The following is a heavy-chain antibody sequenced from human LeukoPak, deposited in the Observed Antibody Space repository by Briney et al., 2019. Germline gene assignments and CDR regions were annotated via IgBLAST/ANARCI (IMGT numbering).Heavy chain of an antibody. D-gene: IGHD3-3*01. J-gene: IGHJ4*02. CDR3: ASLTLIWSGYYG. CDR2: ISSSSSYI. V-gene: IGHV3-21*01. Sequence: PGGSLRLSCAAPGFTFSSYSMNWVRQAPGKGLEWVSSISSSSSYIYYADSVKGRFTISRDNAKNSLYLQMNSLRAEDTAVYYCASLTLIWSGYYGGGLGTLVTVSS. CDR1: GFTFSSYS.